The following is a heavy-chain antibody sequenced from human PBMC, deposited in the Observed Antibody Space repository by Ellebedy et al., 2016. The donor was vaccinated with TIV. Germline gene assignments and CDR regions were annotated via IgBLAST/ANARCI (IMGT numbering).Heavy chain of an antibody. D-gene: IGHD6-19*01. CDR2: INPNNSDT. Sequence: AASVKVSCKASGYTFTGYYMHWVRQAPGQGLEWMGWINPNNSDTKYAQKFQGRVTLTRATPISTAYMELSRLTSAETSVYYCARVNSAWYNDYWGQGTLVTVSS. V-gene: IGHV1-2*02. J-gene: IGHJ4*02. CDR3: ARVNSAWYNDY. CDR1: GYTFTGYY.